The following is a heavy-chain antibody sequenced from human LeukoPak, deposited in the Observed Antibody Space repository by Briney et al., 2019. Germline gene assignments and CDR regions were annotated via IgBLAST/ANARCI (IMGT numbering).Heavy chain of an antibody. CDR1: GFTFSSYS. V-gene: IGHV3-21*01. CDR3: ARDGYSPEGFDY. J-gene: IGHJ4*02. CDR2: ISSSSSYI. Sequence: PGGSLRLSCAASGFTFSSYSMNWVRQAPGEGLEWVSSISSSSSYIYYADSVKGRFTISRDNAKNSLYLQMNSLRAEDTAVYYCARDGYSPEGFDYWGQGTLVTVSS. D-gene: IGHD5-24*01.